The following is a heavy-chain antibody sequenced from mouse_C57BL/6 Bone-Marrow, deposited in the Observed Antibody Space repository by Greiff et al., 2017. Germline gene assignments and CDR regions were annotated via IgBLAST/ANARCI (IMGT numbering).Heavy chain of an antibody. CDR2: ISDGGSYT. D-gene: IGHD2-3*01. CDR3: ARDPGDGYYWFDY. J-gene: IGHJ3*01. Sequence: EVNVVESGGGLVKPGGSLKLSCAASGFTFSSYAMSWVRQTPEKRLEWVATISDGGSYTYYPDNVKGRFTISRDNAKNNLYLQMSHLKSEDTAMYYCARDPGDGYYWFDYWGQGTLVTVSA. CDR1: GFTFSSYA. V-gene: IGHV5-4*01.